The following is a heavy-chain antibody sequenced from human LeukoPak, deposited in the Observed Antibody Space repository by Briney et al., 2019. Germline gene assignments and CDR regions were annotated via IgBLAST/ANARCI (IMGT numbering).Heavy chain of an antibody. Sequence: GGSLRLSCAASGFTFSSYAMSWVRRAPGKGLEWVSTITDSGGTTNYADSVKGRFTISSDNSKNPLSLQVNSLSAEDTAGYYCAKGRDCDSTTCAYRGLDVWGEGTTVTVSS. CDR2: ITDSGGTT. J-gene: IGHJ6*01. V-gene: IGHV3-23*01. CDR1: GFTFSSYA. D-gene: IGHD2/OR15-2a*01. CDR3: AKGRDCDSTTCAYRGLDV.